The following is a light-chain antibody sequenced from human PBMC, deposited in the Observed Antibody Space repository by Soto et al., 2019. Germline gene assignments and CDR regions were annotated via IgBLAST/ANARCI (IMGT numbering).Light chain of an antibody. Sequence: QSALTQPVSVSGSPGQSITISCTGTSSDVGGYDWVSWYQHHPGKAPKLLIFDVTNRPSGISSRFSGSKSGNTASLTISGHQAEDESHYYCSSYRTDTTLGFGGGTKLTVL. CDR2: DVT. CDR1: SSDVGGYDW. J-gene: IGLJ2*01. CDR3: SSYRTDTTLG. V-gene: IGLV2-14*01.